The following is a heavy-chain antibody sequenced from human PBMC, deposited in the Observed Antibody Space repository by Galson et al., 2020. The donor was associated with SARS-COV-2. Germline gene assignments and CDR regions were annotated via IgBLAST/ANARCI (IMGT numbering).Heavy chain of an antibody. CDR1: GFTYSDYF. J-gene: IGHJ1*01. Sequence: GESLKISCAASGFTYSDYFMIWIRQAPGKGLEWLSYISSGSTYRTYADSVKGRFTISRDNTKNSLFLQMNSLRAEDTAVYYCARGGEHSGSYYAHQYWGQGTLVTVSS. CDR3: ARGGEHSGSYYAHQY. D-gene: IGHD3-10*01. V-gene: IGHV3-11*06. CDR2: ISSGSTYR.